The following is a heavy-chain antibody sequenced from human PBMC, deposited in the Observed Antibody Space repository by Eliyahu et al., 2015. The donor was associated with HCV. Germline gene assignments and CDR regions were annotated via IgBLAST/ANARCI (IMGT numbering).Heavy chain of an antibody. D-gene: IGHD4-11*01. V-gene: IGHV4-59*01. J-gene: IGHJ4*02. CDR2: LFYSGTI. CDR1: GVSXSSXY. Sequence: QVQLQESGPGLVKPSETLSLTCTVSGVSXSSXYXGWIXXPPGKGLEWVGHLFYSGTISSNPSLKSRVTMSADTSSNQFSLKLSSVTAADTAVYFCARVQYSSGPLIDHWGQGTLVIVSS. CDR3: ARVQYSSGPLIDH.